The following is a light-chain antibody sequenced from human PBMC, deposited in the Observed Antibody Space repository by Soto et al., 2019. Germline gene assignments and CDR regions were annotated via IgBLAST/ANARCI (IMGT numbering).Light chain of an antibody. Sequence: QSVLTQPASLSGFPGQSITISCTGTSSDFGGYNYVSWYQQHPVKAPKLMIYDVTNRPSGVSDRFSGSKSGNTASLTISGLQAEDEADYYCSSYTSSSTPYVFGTGTKVTVL. CDR2: DVT. CDR1: SSDFGGYNY. CDR3: SSYTSSSTPYV. J-gene: IGLJ1*01. V-gene: IGLV2-14*01.